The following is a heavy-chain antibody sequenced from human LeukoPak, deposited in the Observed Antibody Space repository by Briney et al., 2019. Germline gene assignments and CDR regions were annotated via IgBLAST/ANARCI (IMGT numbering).Heavy chain of an antibody. V-gene: IGHV1-69*13. CDR1: GYTFTGYY. D-gene: IGHD6-13*01. Sequence: SVKVSCKASGYTFTGYYMHWVRQAPGQGLEWMGGIIPIFGTANYAQKFQGRVTITGDESTSTAYMELSSLRSEDTAVYYCARSYSSGWYRELTFDYWGQGTLVTVSS. CDR2: IIPIFGTA. J-gene: IGHJ4*02. CDR3: ARSYSSGWYRELTFDY.